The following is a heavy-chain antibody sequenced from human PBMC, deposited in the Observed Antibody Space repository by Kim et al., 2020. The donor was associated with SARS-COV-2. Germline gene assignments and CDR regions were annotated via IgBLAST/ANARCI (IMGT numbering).Heavy chain of an antibody. CDR3: ATDQLPYYGISVYYF. CDR1: GFTFSDDW. CDR2: VKSKTDGETT. Sequence: GGSLRLSCAASGFTFSDDWMSWVRQAPGKGLEWVGRVKSKTDGETTDYAAPVKGSFTISRDDSENTVYLQMNSLKTEDTAVYYCATDQLPYYGISVYYF. D-gene: IGHD3-22*01. V-gene: IGHV3-15*01. J-gene: IGHJ2*01.